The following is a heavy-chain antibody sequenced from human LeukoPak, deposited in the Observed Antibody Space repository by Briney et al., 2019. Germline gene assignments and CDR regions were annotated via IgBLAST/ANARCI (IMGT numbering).Heavy chain of an antibody. Sequence: SETLSLTCTVSGGSISSYYWNWIRQPPGKGLEWIGRIHTSGSTNYSPSLKSRVTMSVDTSKNQFSLKLSSVTAADTAVYYCARDRYYYGSGSYYFDYWGQGTLVTVSS. CDR2: IHTSGST. V-gene: IGHV4-4*07. J-gene: IGHJ4*02. CDR3: ARDRYYYGSGSYYFDY. D-gene: IGHD3-10*01. CDR1: GGSISSYY.